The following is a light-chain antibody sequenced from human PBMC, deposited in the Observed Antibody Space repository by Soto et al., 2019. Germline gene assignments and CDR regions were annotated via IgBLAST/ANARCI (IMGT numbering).Light chain of an antibody. V-gene: IGKV3-20*01. CDR3: QQYGRSPRT. CDR2: GAS. CDR1: QSVSSSY. Sequence: EIVLTQSPGTLSLSPGETATLSCRASQSVSSSYLAWYQQKPGQAPRLLVYGASSRATGVPDRFSGSGSGTDFTLTISRLEPEDFVVYYCQQYGRSPRTFGQGTKVEIK. J-gene: IGKJ1*01.